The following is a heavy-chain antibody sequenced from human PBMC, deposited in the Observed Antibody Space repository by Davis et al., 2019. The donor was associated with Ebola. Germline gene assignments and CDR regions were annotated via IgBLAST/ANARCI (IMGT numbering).Heavy chain of an antibody. D-gene: IGHD5-12*01. V-gene: IGHV4-59*01. J-gene: IGHJ4*02. Sequence: SETLSLTCTVSGDSLGDNYCCWIRQPPGKGLEWIGYISYSGSTDYNPSLKSRVTISVDTSKNQLTLRLSSVTAADTAVYYCARGYSGDWGQGTLVTVSS. CDR3: ARGYSGD. CDR1: GDSLGDNY. CDR2: ISYSGST.